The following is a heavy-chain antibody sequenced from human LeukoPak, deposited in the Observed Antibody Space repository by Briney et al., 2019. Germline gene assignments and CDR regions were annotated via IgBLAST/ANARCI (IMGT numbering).Heavy chain of an antibody. D-gene: IGHD2-15*01. CDR1: GGSISNGDHY. CDR2: IYYSGST. Sequence: PSETLSLTCTVSGGSISNGDHYWSWIRQHPGKGLEWIGHIYYSGSTNYNPSLKSRVTISVDTSKNQFSLKLSSVTAADTAVYYCARDRECRSGGSCYSGWFDPWGQGTLVTVSS. V-gene: IGHV4-61*08. CDR3: ARDRECRSGGSCYSGWFDP. J-gene: IGHJ5*02.